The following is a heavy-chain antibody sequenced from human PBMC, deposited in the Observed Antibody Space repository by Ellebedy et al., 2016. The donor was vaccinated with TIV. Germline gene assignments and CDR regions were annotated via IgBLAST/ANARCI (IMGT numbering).Heavy chain of an antibody. CDR1: GFTFSNYW. D-gene: IGHD3-16*01. Sequence: GESLKISCAASGFTFSNYWMHWVRQAPGKGLVWVSHINTAGSITDYADSVRGRFTISRDNARNTLYLQMNSLRAEDTAVYYCARRALMVTFGGLLDYWGQGTLVTVSS. CDR3: ARRALMVTFGGLLDY. J-gene: IGHJ4*02. V-gene: IGHV3-74*01. CDR2: INTAGSIT.